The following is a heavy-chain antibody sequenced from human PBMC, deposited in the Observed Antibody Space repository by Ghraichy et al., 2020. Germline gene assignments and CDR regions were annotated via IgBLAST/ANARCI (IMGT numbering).Heavy chain of an antibody. CDR1: GYTLTELS. CDR3: ATVRDYVWGSYRSNWFDP. J-gene: IGHJ5*02. V-gene: IGHV1-24*01. CDR2: FDPEDGET. Sequence: ASVKVSCKVSGYTLTELSMHWVRQAPGKGLEWMGGFDPEDGETIYAQKFQGRVTMTEDTSTDTAYMELSSLRSEDTAVYYCATVRDYVWGSYRSNWFDPWGQGTLVTVSS. D-gene: IGHD3-16*02.